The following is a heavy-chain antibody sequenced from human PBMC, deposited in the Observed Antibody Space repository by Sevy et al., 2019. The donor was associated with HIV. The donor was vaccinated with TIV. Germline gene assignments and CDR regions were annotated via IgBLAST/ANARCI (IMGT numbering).Heavy chain of an antibody. D-gene: IGHD3-3*01. CDR1: GGSISSYY. CDR2: IYYSGST. V-gene: IGHV4-59*01. CDR3: ARGEYYDFWSGYYINYYYYGMDV. Sequence: SETLSLTCTVSGGSISSYYWSWIRQPPGKGLEWIGYIYYSGSTNYNPSLKSRVTISVDTSKNQFSLMLSSVTAADTAVYYCARGEYYDFWSGYYINYYYYGMDVWGQGTTVTVSS. J-gene: IGHJ6*02.